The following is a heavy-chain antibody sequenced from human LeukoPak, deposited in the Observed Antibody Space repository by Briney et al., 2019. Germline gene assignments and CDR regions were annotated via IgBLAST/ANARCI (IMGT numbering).Heavy chain of an antibody. CDR1: GFSFSSYA. Sequence: GGSLRLSCAVSGFSFSSYAMSWVRQAPGKGLEWVSGISGSGGSTYHADSVKGRFTISRDNSKNTLYLQMNSLRAEDTAVYYCARDPSYDYVWGSYRYSYFDYWGQGTLVTVSS. CDR3: ARDPSYDYVWGSYRYSYFDY. CDR2: ISGSGGST. D-gene: IGHD3-16*02. J-gene: IGHJ4*02. V-gene: IGHV3-23*01.